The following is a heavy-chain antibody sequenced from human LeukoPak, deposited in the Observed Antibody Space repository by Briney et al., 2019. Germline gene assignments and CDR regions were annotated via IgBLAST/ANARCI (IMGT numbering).Heavy chain of an antibody. CDR1: GFTFNTYG. D-gene: IGHD3-10*02. J-gene: IGHJ6*04. CDR2: ISSSGSTI. CDR3: AELGITMIGGV. Sequence: GGSLRLSCAASGFTFNTYGMNWVRQAPGKGLEWVSYISSSGSTIYYADSVKGRFTISRDNAKNSLYLQMNSLRAEDTAVYYCAELGITMIGGVWGKGTTVTISS. V-gene: IGHV3-48*04.